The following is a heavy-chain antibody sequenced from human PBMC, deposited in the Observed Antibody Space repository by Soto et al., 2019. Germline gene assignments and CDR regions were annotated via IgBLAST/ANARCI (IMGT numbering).Heavy chain of an antibody. CDR1: GFTFNSYG. V-gene: IGHV3-30*18. J-gene: IGHJ3*02. Sequence: QVQLVESGGGVVQPGRSLRLSCAASGFTFNSYGMHWVRQAPGKGLEWVAVISYDGGNKYYEDSVKGRLTISRDNSKNTLYLQMNSLRAEDTAVYYCAKDFLGGTMFDAFDIWGQGTMVPVSS. D-gene: IGHD3-16*01. CDR2: ISYDGGNK. CDR3: AKDFLGGTMFDAFDI.